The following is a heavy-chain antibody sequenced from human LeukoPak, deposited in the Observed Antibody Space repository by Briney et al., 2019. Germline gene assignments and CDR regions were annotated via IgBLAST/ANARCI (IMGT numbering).Heavy chain of an antibody. Sequence: PSETLSLTCTVSGGSISSSSYYWGWIRQPPGKGLEWIGSIYYSGSTYYNPSLKSRVTISVDTSKNQFSLKLSSVTAADTAVYYCARDGNPPDTAMVVGFDYWGQGTLVTVSS. CDR1: GGSISSSSYY. CDR2: IYYSGST. V-gene: IGHV4-39*07. CDR3: ARDGNPPDTAMVVGFDY. D-gene: IGHD5-18*01. J-gene: IGHJ4*02.